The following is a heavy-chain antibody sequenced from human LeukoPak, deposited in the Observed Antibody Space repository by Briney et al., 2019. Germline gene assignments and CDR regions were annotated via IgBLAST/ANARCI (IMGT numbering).Heavy chain of an antibody. CDR2: IWHDGSAE. J-gene: IGHJ4*02. CDR3: ARDSRGGWSGYFDY. D-gene: IGHD6-19*01. V-gene: IGHV3-33*07. Sequence: GRSLRPSCAASGFIFSNYGMYWVRQAPGEGLDWVAVIWHDGSAEFYADSVKGRFSISRDDSKNTVYLQMNSLRAEDTALYYCARDSRGGWSGYFDYWGQGIVVTVSS. CDR1: GFIFSNYG.